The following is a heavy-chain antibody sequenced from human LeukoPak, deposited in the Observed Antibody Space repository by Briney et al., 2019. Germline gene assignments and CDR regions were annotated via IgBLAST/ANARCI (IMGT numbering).Heavy chain of an antibody. V-gene: IGHV3-48*01. CDR3: ARDRNPYYIDY. CDR2: ITKSSSIM. J-gene: IGHJ4*02. D-gene: IGHD1-14*01. CDR1: GFIFSDYS. Sequence: PGGSLRLSCAASGFIFSDYSMNWVRQAPGKGLEWVSYITKSSSIMQYADSVKSRFTISRDNAKNSLYLQMNSLSAEDTAVYYCARDRNPYYIDYWGQGTLVTVSS.